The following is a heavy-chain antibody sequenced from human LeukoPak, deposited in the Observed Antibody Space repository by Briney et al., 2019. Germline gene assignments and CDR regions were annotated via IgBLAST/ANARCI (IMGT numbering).Heavy chain of an antibody. V-gene: IGHV3-23*01. CDR3: AKRDRPCSGDCSAPYYFDY. D-gene: IGHD2-21*02. Sequence: PGGSLRLSCAASGFTFSSFAMSWVRQPPGKGLEWVSSISSSGANTYYAYSVKGRFTISRDNSKNTLYVQVSSLGVEGTAVYYCAKRDRPCSGDCSAPYYFDYWGQGTVVSVSS. J-gene: IGHJ4*02. CDR1: GFTFSSFA. CDR2: ISSSGANT.